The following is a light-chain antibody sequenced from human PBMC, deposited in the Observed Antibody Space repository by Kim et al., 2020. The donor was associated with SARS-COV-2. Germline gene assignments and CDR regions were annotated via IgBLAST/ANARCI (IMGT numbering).Light chain of an antibody. CDR3: LQHNSYPLT. Sequence: ASVGDRVTTTCRASQDITDYLLWFQQKPGKVPKRLMYAASTLQSGVPSRFSGSGSGTEFTPTISSLQPEDVATYYCLQHNSYPLTFGGGTKVDIK. CDR1: QDITDY. CDR2: AAS. J-gene: IGKJ4*01. V-gene: IGKV1-17*03.